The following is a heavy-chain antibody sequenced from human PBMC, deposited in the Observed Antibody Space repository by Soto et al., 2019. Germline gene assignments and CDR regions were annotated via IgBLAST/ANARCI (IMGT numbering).Heavy chain of an antibody. CDR3: ARSTGVGVSGAC. J-gene: IGHJ4*02. D-gene: IGHD1-26*01. V-gene: IGHV3-21*01. CDR2: ISAGSLFI. Sequence: EGSLRLSCAGSVFTFSAYNINCVRQAPGKGLEWVSSISAGSLFIYQPDSMKGRFTISRDDARNSVYLQMNSLTAEDTAVYYCARSTGVGVSGACWGQGNQVTVSS. CDR1: VFTFSAYN.